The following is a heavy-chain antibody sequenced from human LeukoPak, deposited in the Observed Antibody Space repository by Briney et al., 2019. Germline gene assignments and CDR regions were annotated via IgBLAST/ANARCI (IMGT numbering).Heavy chain of an antibody. D-gene: IGHD5-24*01. CDR3: ARDLNDGDGYNPYFDY. J-gene: IGHJ4*02. Sequence: GASVKVSCKASGYTFSGFYIHWVRQAPGQGREWMGWINPNSGVTNYAQKFQGRVTMTRDTSISTAYMELSRLRSDDTAVYYCARDLNDGDGYNPYFDYWGQGTLVTVSS. V-gene: IGHV1-2*02. CDR2: INPNSGVT. CDR1: GYTFSGFY.